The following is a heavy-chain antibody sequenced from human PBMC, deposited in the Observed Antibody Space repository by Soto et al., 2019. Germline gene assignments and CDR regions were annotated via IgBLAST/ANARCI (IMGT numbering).Heavy chain of an antibody. V-gene: IGHV3-30-3*01. D-gene: IGHD4-17*01. CDR3: ARDRGYGGNPAAEYFQH. CDR2: ISYDGSNK. CDR1: GFTFSSYA. J-gene: IGHJ1*01. Sequence: PGGSLRLSCAASGFTFSSYAMHWVRQAPGKGLEWVAVISYDGSNKYYADSVKGRFTISRDNSKNTLYLQMNSLRAEDTAVYYCARDRGYGGNPAAEYFQHWGQGTLVTVSS.